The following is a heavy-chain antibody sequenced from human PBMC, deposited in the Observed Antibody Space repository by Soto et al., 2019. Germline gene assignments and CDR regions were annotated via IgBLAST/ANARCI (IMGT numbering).Heavy chain of an antibody. CDR2: IYYSGST. CDR1: GGSISSSSYY. Sequence: SETLSLTCTVSGGSISSSSYYWGWIRQPPGKGLEWIGSIYYSGSTYYNPSLKSRVTISVDTSKNQFSLKLSSVTAADTAVYYLGRHGAGTLSYEPWGQGTLVTVSS. V-gene: IGHV4-39*01. D-gene: IGHD6-19*01. CDR3: GRHGAGTLSYEP. J-gene: IGHJ5*02.